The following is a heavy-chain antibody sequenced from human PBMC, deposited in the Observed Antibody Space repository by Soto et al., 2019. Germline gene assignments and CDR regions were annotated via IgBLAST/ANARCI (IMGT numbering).Heavy chain of an antibody. D-gene: IGHD2-2*01. V-gene: IGHV4-31*03. CDR1: GGSISSGGYY. CDR3: ARTPSHYCPSSSRHAYNI. CDR2: IYYSEYT. J-gene: IGHJ3*02. Sequence: SETLSLTCTVSGGSISSGGYYWNRIRQQPGKGLEWIGFIYYSEYTYYSPSLKSRVTISADTSKNQFSLQLTSVTAADTAVYYFARTPSHYCPSSSRHAYNIWGQGTLVT.